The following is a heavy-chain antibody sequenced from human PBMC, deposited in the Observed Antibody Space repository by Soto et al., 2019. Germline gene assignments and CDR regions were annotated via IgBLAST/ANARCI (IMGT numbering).Heavy chain of an antibody. Sequence: QLQLQESGPGLVKPSETLSLTCTVSGASISSSNYYWGWIRQPPGKGLEWIGSINYSGSTYYNPSLKSRVAISVDTSKNQFSLRLTSVPAADTAVYYCARLIGTSPAAFWYWGQGPLVTVSS. J-gene: IGHJ4*02. CDR2: INYSGST. V-gene: IGHV4-39*01. D-gene: IGHD3-3*01. CDR1: GASISSSNYY. CDR3: ARLIGTSPAAFWY.